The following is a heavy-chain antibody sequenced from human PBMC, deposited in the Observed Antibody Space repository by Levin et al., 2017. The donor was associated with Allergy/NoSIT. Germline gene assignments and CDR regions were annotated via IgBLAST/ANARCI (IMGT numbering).Heavy chain of an antibody. V-gene: IGHV3-23*01. CDR1: GFTFSSYA. CDR2: ISGSGGST. D-gene: IGHD4-23*01. J-gene: IGHJ4*02. CDR3: AKDEDYGGNGYYFDY. Sequence: AGGSLRLSCAASGFTFSSYAMSWVRQAPGKGLEWVSAISGSGGSTYYADSVKGRFTISRDNSKNTLYLQMNSLRAEDTAVYYCAKDEDYGGNGYYFDYWGQGTLVTVSS.